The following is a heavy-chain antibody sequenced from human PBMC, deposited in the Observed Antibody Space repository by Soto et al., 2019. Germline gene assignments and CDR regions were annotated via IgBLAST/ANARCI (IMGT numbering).Heavy chain of an antibody. CDR3: ARDRYCSGGSCYHCDY. CDR2: ISAYNGNT. V-gene: IGHV1-18*01. D-gene: IGHD2-15*01. Sequence: QVQLVQSGAEVKKPGASVKVSCKASGYNFTSYGISWVRQAPGQGLEWMGWISAYNGNTNYAQKLQGRVTMTTDTATSTAYLELRSLSSDDTAVYYCARDRYCSGGSCYHCDYWGQGTLVTVSS. J-gene: IGHJ4*02. CDR1: GYNFTSYG.